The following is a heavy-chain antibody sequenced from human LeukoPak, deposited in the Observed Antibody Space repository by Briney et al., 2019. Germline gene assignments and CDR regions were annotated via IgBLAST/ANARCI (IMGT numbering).Heavy chain of an antibody. J-gene: IGHJ4*02. D-gene: IGHD3-10*01. CDR3: ARGGYYGGSGTYGFFDY. CDR1: GYTFISYT. V-gene: IGHV7-4-1*02. Sequence: ASVKVSCKASGYTFISYTMNWVRQAPGQGLEWMGWINTETGNPTYAQGFTGQFVFSVDTSVNTAYLQISSLRTEDTAVYYCARGGYYGGSGTYGFFDYWGQGSLVTVSS. CDR2: INTETGNP.